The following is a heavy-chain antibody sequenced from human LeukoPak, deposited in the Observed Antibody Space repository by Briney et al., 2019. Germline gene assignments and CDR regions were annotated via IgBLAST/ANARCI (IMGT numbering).Heavy chain of an antibody. Sequence: GGSLRLSCAASGFIFSHYWMSWVRQAPGKGLEWVANIKPDGTEKYYVDSVKGRFTISRDNAKNSLYLLMDSLRAEDTAVYYCAREDMWAFDMWSQGTMVTVSS. CDR2: IKPDGTEK. CDR3: AREDMWAFDM. CDR1: GFIFSHYW. D-gene: IGHD2-15*01. V-gene: IGHV3-7*01. J-gene: IGHJ3*02.